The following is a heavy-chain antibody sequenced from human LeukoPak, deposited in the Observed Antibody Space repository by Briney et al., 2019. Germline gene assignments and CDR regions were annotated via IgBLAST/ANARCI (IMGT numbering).Heavy chain of an antibody. V-gene: IGHV1-46*01. J-gene: IGHJ3*02. CDR1: GYTFTGYY. D-gene: IGHD1-26*01. CDR3: ARVEGATYDAFDI. Sequence: ASVKVSCKASGYTFTGYYMHWVRQAPGQGLEWMGWINPSGGSTSYAQKFQGRVTMTRDTSTSTVYMELSSLRSEDTAVYYCARVEGATYDAFDIWGQGTMVTVSS. CDR2: INPSGGST.